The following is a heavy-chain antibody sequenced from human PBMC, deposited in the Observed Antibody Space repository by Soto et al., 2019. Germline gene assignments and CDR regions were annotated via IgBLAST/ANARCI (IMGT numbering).Heavy chain of an antibody. CDR1: GYTFTSYG. Sequence: ASVKVSCKASGYTFTSYGISWVRQAPGQGLEWMGWISAYNGNTNYAQKLQGRVTMTTDTSTSTAYMELRSLRSDDTAVYYCARFYVDTAMVSPFDYWGQGXLVTVYS. V-gene: IGHV1-18*01. J-gene: IGHJ4*02. CDR3: ARFYVDTAMVSPFDY. CDR2: ISAYNGNT. D-gene: IGHD5-18*01.